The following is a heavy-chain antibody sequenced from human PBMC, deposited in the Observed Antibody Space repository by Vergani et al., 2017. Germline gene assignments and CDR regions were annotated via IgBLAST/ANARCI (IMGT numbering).Heavy chain of an antibody. V-gene: IGHV3-30-3*01. J-gene: IGHJ4*02. D-gene: IGHD3-10*01. CDR2: ISYDGSNK. CDR3: AKDRNMVRGPPLPYYFDY. CDR1: GFTFSSYA. Sequence: QVQLVESGGGVVQPGRSLRLSCAASGFTFSSYAMHWVRQAPGKGLEWVAVISYDGSNKYYADSVKGRFTISRDNSKNTLYLQMNSLRAEDTAVYYCAKDRNMVRGPPLPYYFDYWGQGTLVTVSS.